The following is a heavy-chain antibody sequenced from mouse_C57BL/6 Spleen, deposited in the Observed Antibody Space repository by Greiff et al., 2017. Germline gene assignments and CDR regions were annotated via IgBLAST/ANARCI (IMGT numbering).Heavy chain of an antibody. CDR3: ARGYYGSSYGAMDY. J-gene: IGHJ4*01. CDR2: ISGGGGNT. D-gene: IGHD1-1*01. V-gene: IGHV5-9*01. Sequence: EVKVEESGGGLVKPGGSLKLSCAASGFTFSSYTMSWVRQTPEKRLEWVATISGGGGNTYYPDSVKGRFTISRDNAKNTLYLQMSSLRSEDTALYYCARGYYGSSYGAMDYWGQGTSVTVSS. CDR1: GFTFSSYT.